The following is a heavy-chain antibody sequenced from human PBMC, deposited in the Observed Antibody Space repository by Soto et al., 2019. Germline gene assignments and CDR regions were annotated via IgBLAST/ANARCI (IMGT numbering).Heavy chain of an antibody. CDR2: IYYSGST. D-gene: IGHD3-9*01. CDR3: ARDRLTPDV. Sequence: SETLSLTCTVSGGSISSYYWSWIRQPPGKGLEWIGYIYYSGSTNYNPSLKSRVTISVDTSKNQFSLKLSSVTAADTAVYYCARDRLTPDVWGKGTTVTVSS. V-gene: IGHV4-59*01. CDR1: GGSISSYY. J-gene: IGHJ6*04.